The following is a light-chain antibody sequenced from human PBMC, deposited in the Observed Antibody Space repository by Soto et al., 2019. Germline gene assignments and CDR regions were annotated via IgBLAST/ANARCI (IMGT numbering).Light chain of an antibody. V-gene: IGKV3-11*01. Sequence: EIVLTQSPATLSVSPGERATLSCRASQSVSSYLAWYQQKPGQAPRLLIYDASNWATGIPARFSGSGSGTDFTLTISSLEPEDFAVYYCQQSCSWRVTFGGGTKVEIK. J-gene: IGKJ4*01. CDR1: QSVSSY. CDR2: DAS. CDR3: QQSCSWRVT.